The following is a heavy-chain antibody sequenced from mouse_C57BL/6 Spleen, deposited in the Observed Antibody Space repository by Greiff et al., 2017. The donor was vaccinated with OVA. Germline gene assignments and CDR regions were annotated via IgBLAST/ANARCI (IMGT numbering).Heavy chain of an antibody. CDR2: ISSGSSTI. J-gene: IGHJ4*01. Sequence: DVQLVESGGGLVKPGGSLKLSCAASGFTFSDYGMHWVRQAPEKGLEWVAYISSGSSTIYYADTVKGRFTISRDNAKNTLFLQMTSLRSEDTAMYYCARGIHYYGSSYDSFYAMDDWGQGTSVTVSS. V-gene: IGHV5-17*01. D-gene: IGHD1-1*01. CDR3: ARGIHYYGSSYDSFYAMDD. CDR1: GFTFSDYG.